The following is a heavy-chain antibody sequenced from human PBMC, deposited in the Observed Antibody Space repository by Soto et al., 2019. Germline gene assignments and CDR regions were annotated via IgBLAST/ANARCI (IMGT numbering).Heavy chain of an antibody. D-gene: IGHD3-16*01. V-gene: IGHV4-4*02. CDR2: IYHSRST. J-gene: IGHJ5*02. Sequence: PSETLSLTCAVSGGSISSSNWGSLFRQPPGKGLEWIGEIYHSRSTNYNPSLQRRVTISVDKSKNQFSLQLRSVTAADTAVYYCARYGDGYRGSWFGPWGQGPLVAVCS. CDR1: GGSISSSNW. CDR3: ARYGDGYRGSWFGP.